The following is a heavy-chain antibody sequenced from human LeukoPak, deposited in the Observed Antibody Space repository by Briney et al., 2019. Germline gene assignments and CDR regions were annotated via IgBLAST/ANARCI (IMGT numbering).Heavy chain of an antibody. V-gene: IGHV3-30*03. Sequence: GGSLRLSCVASGLTFSRHGMDWVRQAPGKGLEWVAVIADDGGVKQYADSVEGRFTVSRDNSKSTLYLQMNGLSVEDTAIYYCAREATWGEWYFDHWGQGTPVTVSS. CDR2: IADDGGVK. J-gene: IGHJ4*02. CDR3: AREATWGEWYFDH. D-gene: IGHD3-3*01. CDR1: GLTFSRHG.